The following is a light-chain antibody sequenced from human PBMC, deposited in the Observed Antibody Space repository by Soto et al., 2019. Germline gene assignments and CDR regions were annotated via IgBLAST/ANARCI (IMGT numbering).Light chain of an antibody. CDR3: QQYGSSLRT. V-gene: IGKV3-20*01. CDR1: QSVSSSY. Sequence: EILLTQSPGTLSLSPGERATLSCRASQSVSSSYLAWYQQKPGQAPRLLIYGASNRATGIPDRFSGSGSGTDFTLTISRLEPEDFAVYYCQQYGSSLRTFGHGTRVEIK. J-gene: IGKJ1*01. CDR2: GAS.